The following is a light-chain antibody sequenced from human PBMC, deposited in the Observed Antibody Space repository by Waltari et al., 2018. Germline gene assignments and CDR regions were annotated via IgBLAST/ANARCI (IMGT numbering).Light chain of an antibody. CDR3: MQNTHRPWT. CDR2: KVS. CDR1: QSLVSSDGNTY. J-gene: IGKJ1*01. Sequence: DVVMTQSPLSLPVTLGQPASISCRSSQSLVSSDGNTYFSWFQQRPGQSPRRLLYKVSNRDSGVPDRFSGSGSGTDVTLRITRGGAVDVGVCYCMQNTHRPWTFGQGTRVEIK. V-gene: IGKV2-30*01.